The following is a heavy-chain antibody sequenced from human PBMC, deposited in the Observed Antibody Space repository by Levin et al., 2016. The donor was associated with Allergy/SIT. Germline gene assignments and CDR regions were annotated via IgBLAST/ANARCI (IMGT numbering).Heavy chain of an antibody. CDR1: GGTFNSDS. J-gene: IGHJ6*02. Sequence: SVKVSCKASGGTFNSDSIAWVRQAPGQGLEWMGRINSLLDLAESAHRFQGRVTLSADKSTATVYMEMTNLSSEDTAVYYCARAGTVNLHASVLRGDMDVWGQGTTVVVTS. D-gene: IGHD3-10*01. CDR2: INSLLDLA. CDR3: ARAGTVNLHASVLRGDMDV. V-gene: IGHV1-69*04.